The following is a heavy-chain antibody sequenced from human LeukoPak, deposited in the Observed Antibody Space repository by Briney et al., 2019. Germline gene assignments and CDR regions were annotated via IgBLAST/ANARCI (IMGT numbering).Heavy chain of an antibody. CDR1: GGSINSGTYY. J-gene: IGHJ4*01. CDR3: ASSSSGSYKPPFDY. V-gene: IGHV4-61*02. D-gene: IGHD3-10*01. Sequence: TSETLSLTCTVSGGSINSGTYYWSWIRQPAGKGLEWIGRIYTRGRINYNPSLKSRVAISVDTSKNQFSLKLSSVTAADTAVYYCASSSSGSYKPPFDYWGHGTLVTVSS. CDR2: IYTRGRI.